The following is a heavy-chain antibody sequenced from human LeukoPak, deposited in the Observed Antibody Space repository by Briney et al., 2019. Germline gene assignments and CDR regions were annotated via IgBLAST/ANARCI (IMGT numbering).Heavy chain of an antibody. CDR1: GLTFSTSG. CDR2: ICPTGSDR. V-gene: IGHV3-21*06. Sequence: GSLRLSCTASGLTFSTSGFNWVRQAPGKGLEWVASICPTGSDRYHADSIKGGFTISRDNANNFLYLQMNSLRAEDTAVYYCATETNGRHYDYWGQGTLLTVSS. D-gene: IGHD1-14*01. CDR3: ATETNGRHYDY. J-gene: IGHJ4*02.